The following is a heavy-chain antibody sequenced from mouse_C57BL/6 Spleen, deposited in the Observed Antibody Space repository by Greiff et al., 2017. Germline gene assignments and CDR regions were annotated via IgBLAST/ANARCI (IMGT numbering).Heavy chain of an antibody. V-gene: IGHV7-3*01. Sequence: EVKLMESGGGLVQPGGSLSLSCAASGFTFTDYYMSWVRQPPGKALEWLGFIRNKANGYTTEYSASVKGRFTISRDNSQSILYLHMNALRADDSAAYYCASLFLYYGSHPSYWGQGTLVTVSA. CDR1: GFTFTDYY. D-gene: IGHD1-1*01. CDR2: IRNKANGYTT. J-gene: IGHJ3*01. CDR3: ASLFLYYGSHPSY.